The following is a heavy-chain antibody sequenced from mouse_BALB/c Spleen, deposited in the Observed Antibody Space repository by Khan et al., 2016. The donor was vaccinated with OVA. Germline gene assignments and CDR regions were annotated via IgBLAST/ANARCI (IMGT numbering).Heavy chain of an antibody. CDR3: ARRSV. CDR2: ITYSGST. Sequence: EVQLQESGPGLVKPSQSLSLTCTVTGYSITSDYAWNWIRQFPGNKLEWMGYITYSGSTSYNPSLNSRISITRDTSKNQCFLQLNSVTTEDTATYFCARRSVWGAGTTVTVSS. J-gene: IGHJ1*01. V-gene: IGHV3-2*02. CDR1: GYSITSDYA.